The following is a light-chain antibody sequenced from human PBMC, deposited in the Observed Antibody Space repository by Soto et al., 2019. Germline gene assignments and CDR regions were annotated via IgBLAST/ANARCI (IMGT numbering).Light chain of an antibody. CDR2: RAS. Sequence: DTQMTQSPSTLSASIGDRVTITCLSSESVNSWWAWYQQKPGKAPNLLIHRASTLQIGVQSRFSGSGSGTDSTLTIDSLQPDEFATDYCEHYNPFRYTFGQGTMLE. J-gene: IGKJ2*01. CDR1: ESVNSW. V-gene: IGKV1-5*03. CDR3: EHYNPFRYT.